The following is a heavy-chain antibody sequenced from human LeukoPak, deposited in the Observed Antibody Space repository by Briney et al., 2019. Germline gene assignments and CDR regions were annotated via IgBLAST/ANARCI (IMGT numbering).Heavy chain of an antibody. J-gene: IGHJ4*02. V-gene: IGHV1-3*01. CDR3: TRGPRPIVVVPPDY. D-gene: IGHD3-22*01. CDR2: INAGNGNT. CDR1: GYTFTSYA. Sequence: ASVKVSCKASGYTFTSYAMHWVRQAPGQRLEWMGWINAGNGNTKYSQKFQGRVTITRDTSASTVYMELSSLRSEDTAVYYCTRGPRPIVVVPPDYWGQGTLVTVSS.